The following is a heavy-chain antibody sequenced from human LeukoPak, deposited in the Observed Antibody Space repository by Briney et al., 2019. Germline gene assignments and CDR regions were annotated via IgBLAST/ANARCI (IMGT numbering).Heavy chain of an antibody. CDR3: AGRYSSGWYYYYYGMDV. V-gene: IGHV4-59*01. CDR2: IYYSGST. D-gene: IGHD6-19*01. Sequence: SETLSLTCTVSGGSISSYYWSWIRQPPGKGLEWIGYIYYSGSTNYNPSLKSRVTISVDTSKNQFSLKLSSVTASDTAVYYCAGRYSSGWYYYYYGMDVWGQGTTVTVSS. CDR1: GGSISSYY. J-gene: IGHJ6*02.